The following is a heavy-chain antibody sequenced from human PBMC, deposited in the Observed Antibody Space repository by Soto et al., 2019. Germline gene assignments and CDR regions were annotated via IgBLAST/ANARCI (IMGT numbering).Heavy chain of an antibody. J-gene: IGHJ4*02. D-gene: IGHD3-9*01. CDR1: GGTFSSYA. CDR2: IIPIFGTA. CDR3: ARSSYDILTGYYLLYYFDY. Sequence: QVQLVQSGAEVKKPGSSVKVSCKASGGTFSSYAISWVRQAPGQGLEWMGGIIPIFGTANYAQKFQGRVTITADESTSTAYMELSSLRSEDTAVYYCARSSYDILTGYYLLYYFDYWGQGTLVTVSS. V-gene: IGHV1-69*01.